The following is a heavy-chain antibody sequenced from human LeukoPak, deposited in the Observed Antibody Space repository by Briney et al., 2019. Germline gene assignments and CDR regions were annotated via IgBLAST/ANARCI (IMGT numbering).Heavy chain of an antibody. CDR1: GFTFSSYG. Sequence: GGSLRLSCAASGFTFSSYGMSWVRQAPGKGLEWVSAISGSGGSTYYADSVKGRFTISRDNSKNTLYLQMNSLRPEDTALYYCAKEAVIAVAGNHWGQGTLVTVSS. CDR3: AKEAVIAVAGNH. CDR2: ISGSGGST. D-gene: IGHD6-19*01. V-gene: IGHV3-23*01. J-gene: IGHJ4*02.